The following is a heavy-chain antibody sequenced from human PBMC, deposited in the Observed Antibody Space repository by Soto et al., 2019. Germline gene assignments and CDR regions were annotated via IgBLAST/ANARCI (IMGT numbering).Heavy chain of an antibody. J-gene: IGHJ6*02. D-gene: IGHD3-3*01. CDR2: ISSNGGST. V-gene: IGHV3-64D*06. Sequence: GGSLRLSCSASGFTFSSYAMHWVRQAPGKGLEYVSAISSNGGSTYYADSVKGRFTISRDNSKNTLYLQMSSLRAEDTAVYYCVKPAKGVFWRDYGMDLWGQGTTVTVSS. CDR3: VKPAKGVFWRDYGMDL. CDR1: GFTFSSYA.